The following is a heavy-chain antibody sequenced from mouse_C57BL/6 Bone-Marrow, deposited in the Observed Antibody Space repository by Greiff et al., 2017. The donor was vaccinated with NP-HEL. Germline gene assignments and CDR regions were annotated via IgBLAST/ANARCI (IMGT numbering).Heavy chain of an antibody. CDR3: ARRGVRRRSYAMDY. CDR2: IYPGSGST. D-gene: IGHD2-14*01. J-gene: IGHJ4*01. Sequence: QVQLQQPGAELVKPGASVKMSCKASGYTFTSYWITWVKQRPGQGLEWIGDIYPGSGSTNYNEKFKSKATLTVDTSSSTAYMQLSSLTSEDSAVYYGARRGVRRRSYAMDYGGQGTSVTVSA. V-gene: IGHV1-55*01. CDR1: GYTFTSYW.